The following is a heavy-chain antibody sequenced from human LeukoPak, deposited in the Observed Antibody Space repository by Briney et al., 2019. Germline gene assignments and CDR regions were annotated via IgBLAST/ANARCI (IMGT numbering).Heavy chain of an antibody. CDR2: IHYSGST. Sequence: SETLSLTCTVSGGSISSYYWSWIRQPPGKGLEWIGYIHYSGSTDYNPSLKSRVTISVDTSKNQFSLRLSSVTAADTAVYYCARVEEGYGSGRRENYYYYYMDVWGKGTTVTISS. D-gene: IGHD3-10*01. J-gene: IGHJ6*03. V-gene: IGHV4-59*01. CDR3: ARVEEGYGSGRRENYYYYYMDV. CDR1: GGSISSYY.